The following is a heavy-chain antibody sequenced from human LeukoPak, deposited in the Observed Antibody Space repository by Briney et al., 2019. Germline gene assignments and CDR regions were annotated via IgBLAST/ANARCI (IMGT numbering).Heavy chain of an antibody. D-gene: IGHD2-21*02. CDR1: GFTFSTYW. CDR3: ARGGGDWESPFDY. J-gene: IGHJ4*02. Sequence: GGSLRLSCAASGFTFSTYWMSWVRQAPGKGLEWVANIKQDGSEKYYVDSVRGRFTISRDNAKSSLYLQMNSLRAEDTAVYYGARGGGDWESPFDYWGQGTLVTVSS. V-gene: IGHV3-7*04. CDR2: IKQDGSEK.